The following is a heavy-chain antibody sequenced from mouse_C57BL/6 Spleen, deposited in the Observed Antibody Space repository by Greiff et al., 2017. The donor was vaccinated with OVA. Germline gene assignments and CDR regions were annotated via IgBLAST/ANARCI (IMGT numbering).Heavy chain of an antibody. V-gene: IGHV5-16*01. CDR1: GFTFSDYY. Sequence: EVKVVESEGGLVQPGSSMKLSCTASGFTFSDYYMAWVRQVPEKGLEWVANINYDGSSTYYLDSLKSRFIISRDNAKNILYLQMSSLKSEDTATYYCARNYYGYDGWAMDYWGQGTSVTVSS. CDR3: ARNYYGYDGWAMDY. D-gene: IGHD2-2*01. CDR2: INYDGSST. J-gene: IGHJ4*01.